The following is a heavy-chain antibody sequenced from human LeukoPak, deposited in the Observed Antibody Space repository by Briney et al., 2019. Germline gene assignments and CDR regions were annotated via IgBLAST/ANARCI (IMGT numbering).Heavy chain of an antibody. CDR2: IYSGGST. V-gene: IGHV3-53*01. D-gene: IGHD5-24*01. CDR1: AFTFSSYG. J-gene: IGHJ4*02. Sequence: GGSLRLSCAASAFTFSSYGMHWVRQAPGKGLEWVSVIYSGGSTYYADSVKGRFTISRDNSKNTLYLQMNSLRAEDTAVYYCAREKRWLQYYFDYWGQGTLVTVSS. CDR3: AREKRWLQYYFDY.